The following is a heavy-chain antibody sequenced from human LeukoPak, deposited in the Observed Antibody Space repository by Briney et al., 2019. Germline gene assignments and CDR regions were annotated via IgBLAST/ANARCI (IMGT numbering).Heavy chain of an antibody. J-gene: IGHJ5*02. CDR1: GGSISSSNYY. Sequence: PSETLSLTCTVSGGSISSSNYYWGWIRQPPGKGLEWIGSIYHSGSTYYNPSLKSRVTISVDTSKNHFSLKLSSVTAADTAVYYCARDRVRIVATIWNWFDPWGQGTLVTVSS. V-gene: IGHV4-39*02. CDR3: ARDRVRIVATIWNWFDP. CDR2: IYHSGST. D-gene: IGHD5-12*01.